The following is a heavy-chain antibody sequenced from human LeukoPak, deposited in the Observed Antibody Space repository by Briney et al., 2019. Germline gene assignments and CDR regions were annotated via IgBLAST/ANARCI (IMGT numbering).Heavy chain of an antibody. D-gene: IGHD6-19*01. CDR3: ARDSISGWYERGSDY. V-gene: IGHV3-48*03. J-gene: IGHJ4*02. Sequence: GGSLRLSCAASGFTFSSYEMNWVRQAPGKGLKWVSYISSSGSTIYYADSVKGRFTISRDNAKNSLYLQMNSLRAEDTAVYYCARDSISGWYERGSDYWGQGTLVTVSS. CDR2: ISSSGSTI. CDR1: GFTFSSYE.